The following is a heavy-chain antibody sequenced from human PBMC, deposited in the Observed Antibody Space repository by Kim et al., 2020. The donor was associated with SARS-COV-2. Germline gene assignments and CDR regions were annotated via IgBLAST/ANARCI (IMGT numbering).Heavy chain of an antibody. J-gene: IGHJ3*02. Sequence: ASVKVSCKASGYTFTSYAMHWVRQAPGQRLEWMGWINAGNGNTKYSQKFQGRVTITRDTSASTAYMELSSLRSEDTAVYYCAREDSWLGIAVAGDAFDIWGQGTMVTVSS. D-gene: IGHD6-19*01. CDR3: AREDSWLGIAVAGDAFDI. CDR1: GYTFTSYA. V-gene: IGHV1-3*01. CDR2: INAGNGNT.